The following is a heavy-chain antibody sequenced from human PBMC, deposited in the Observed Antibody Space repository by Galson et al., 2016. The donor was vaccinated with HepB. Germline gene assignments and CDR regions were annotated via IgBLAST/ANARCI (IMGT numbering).Heavy chain of an antibody. J-gene: IGHJ4*02. Sequence: SLRLSCAASGLTVSMNCMAWVRQSPGKGLEWVSVIYAGGRTFYADSVKGRFTISRDDSKNTLYLQMNSLRVEDTAVYYCARQMYGNYFDYWGQGALVTVSS. CDR3: ARQMYGNYFDY. V-gene: IGHV3-66*04. CDR2: IYAGGRT. CDR1: GLTVSMNC. D-gene: IGHD1-14*01.